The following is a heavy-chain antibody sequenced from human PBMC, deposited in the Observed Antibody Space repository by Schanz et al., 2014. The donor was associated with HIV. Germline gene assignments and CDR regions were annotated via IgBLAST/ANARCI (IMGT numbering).Heavy chain of an antibody. V-gene: IGHV3-74*01. CDR2: INSDGSST. D-gene: IGHD6-19*01. CDR1: GSTFSSYW. CDR3: AKMARSVAANTNFDY. J-gene: IGHJ4*02. Sequence: EVQLVESGGGLVQPGGSLRLSCAASGSTFSSYWMHWVRQAPGKGLVWVSRINSDGSSTNYADSVKGRLTISRDNAKNTLYLQMNSLRAEDTAVYYCAKMARSVAANTNFDYWGQGTLVTVSS.